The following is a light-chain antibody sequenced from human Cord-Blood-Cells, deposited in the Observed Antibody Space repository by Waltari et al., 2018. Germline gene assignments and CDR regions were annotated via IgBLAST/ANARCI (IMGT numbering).Light chain of an antibody. CDR1: SRDVGGYHF. Sequence: QSALTPPASVSGSPGQSITISCTGTSRDVGGYHFVSWYQQHPGKAPKLMIYDVSNRPSGVSNRFSGSKSGNTASLTISGLQAEDEADYYCSSYTSSSSVVFGGGTKLTVL. J-gene: IGLJ2*01. CDR2: DVS. CDR3: SSYTSSSSVV. V-gene: IGLV2-14*01.